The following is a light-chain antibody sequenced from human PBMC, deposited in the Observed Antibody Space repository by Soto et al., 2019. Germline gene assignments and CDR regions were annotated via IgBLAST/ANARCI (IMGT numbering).Light chain of an antibody. Sequence: DIQMTHSPFSVLASVGERVTIPGRAVQDISSWLVWYQQKPGKAPNLLIFGASSLQNGVPSRFSGSRSGTDFTLTISSLQPEDFATYYCQQANSFPLTFGGGTKVESK. V-gene: IGKV1-12*01. CDR3: QQANSFPLT. J-gene: IGKJ4*01. CDR1: QDISSW. CDR2: GAS.